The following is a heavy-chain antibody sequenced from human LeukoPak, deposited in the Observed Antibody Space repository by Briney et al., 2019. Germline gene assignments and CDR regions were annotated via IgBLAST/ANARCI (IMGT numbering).Heavy chain of an antibody. CDR3: ARATYYDILTGLDY. J-gene: IGHJ4*02. Sequence: ASVKVSCKASGYTFTGYYMHWVRQAPGQGLEWMGWINPNSGGTNYAQKFQGRVTMTRDTSISTAYMELSRLRSDDTAVYYCARATYYDILTGLDYWGQGTLVTVSS. CDR1: GYTFTGYY. CDR2: INPNSGGT. V-gene: IGHV1-2*02. D-gene: IGHD3-9*01.